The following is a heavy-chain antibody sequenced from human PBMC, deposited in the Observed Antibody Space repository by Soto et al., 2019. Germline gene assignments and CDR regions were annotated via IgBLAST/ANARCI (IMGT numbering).Heavy chain of an antibody. J-gene: IGHJ6*02. Sequence: QVQLVQSGAEVKEPGSSVKVSCKASGGTFADFIMNWVRQTPGQGLEWMGGIVPMFGTATYAEKCKGRVTISATGSTSTAYMELTSLRSEDTAVYYCARNGTYRSSRSQYSGMDVWGQGTTVTVS. D-gene: IGHD6-6*01. CDR2: IVPMFGTA. V-gene: IGHV1-69*01. CDR3: ARNGTYRSSRSQYSGMDV. CDR1: GGTFADFI.